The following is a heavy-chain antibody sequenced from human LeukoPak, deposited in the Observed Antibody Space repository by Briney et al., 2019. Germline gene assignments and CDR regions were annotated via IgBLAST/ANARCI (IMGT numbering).Heavy chain of an antibody. CDR2: IYTSGST. CDR3: ARGTPPLDY. D-gene: IGHD1-14*01. Sequence: SETLSLTCTVPGGSISSYYWSWIRQPAGKGLEWIGRIYTSGSTHYNPSLKSRATIPVDTSRNQFSLTLSSVTAADTAVYYCARGTPPLDYWGQGTLVTVPS. J-gene: IGHJ4*02. V-gene: IGHV4-4*07. CDR1: GGSISSYY.